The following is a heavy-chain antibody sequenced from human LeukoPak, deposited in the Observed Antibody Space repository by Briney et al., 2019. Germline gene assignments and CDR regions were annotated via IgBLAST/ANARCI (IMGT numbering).Heavy chain of an antibody. J-gene: IGHJ4*02. V-gene: IGHV3-21*01. CDR2: ISSSSSYI. Sequence: GGSLRLSCAASGFTFSSYSVNWVRQAPGKGLEWVSSISSSSSYIYYADSVKGRFTISRDNAKNSLYLQMNSLRAEDTAVYYCARDRDGDYGGGVDYWGQGTLVTVSS. CDR1: GFTFSSYS. CDR3: ARDRDGDYGGGVDY. D-gene: IGHD4-23*01.